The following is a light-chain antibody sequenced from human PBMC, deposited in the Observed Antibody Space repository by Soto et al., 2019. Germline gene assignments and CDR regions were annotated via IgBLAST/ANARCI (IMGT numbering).Light chain of an antibody. CDR2: GAS. CDR1: QSISSGK. V-gene: IGKV3-20*01. Sequence: DIGLTQSAGSLSLSPGERANLXCRASQSISSGKLAWDHQKPRQDPTLLSYGASSRAHGSPDRFSCSGSATDFTRTISRLEPEDFAVYYGQQYGSSPWTFGQGTKVDIK. CDR3: QQYGSSPWT. J-gene: IGKJ1*01.